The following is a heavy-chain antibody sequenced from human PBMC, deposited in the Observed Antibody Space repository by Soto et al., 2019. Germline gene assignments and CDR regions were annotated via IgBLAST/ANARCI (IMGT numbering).Heavy chain of an antibody. CDR3: ARSRDGHLYYFDL. Sequence: QITLKESGPTLVKPTQTLTLTCTLSGFSLTPSGVGVGWIRQPPVKALEWLALVYWADDKRDSPSLKSRLTITKDTSNKQVVLKMTYTDPVDTATYYCARSRDGHLYYFDLWGQGTLVTVSS. D-gene: IGHD3-10*01. V-gene: IGHV2-5*02. CDR1: GFSLTPSGVG. J-gene: IGHJ4*02. CDR2: VYWADDK.